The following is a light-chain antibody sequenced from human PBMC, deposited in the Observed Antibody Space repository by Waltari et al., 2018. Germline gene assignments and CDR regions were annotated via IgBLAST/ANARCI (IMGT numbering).Light chain of an antibody. V-gene: IGLV2-14*01. CDR3: SSYTSSSKGV. J-gene: IGLJ2*01. Sequence: QSALTQPASVSGSPGQSIPIPCTGTSSDVGGYNYVSWYQQHPGKDTKLMCYEVSNPPAGVFDRFSGAKAGNPAALNILGSEAEDDVAVYCSSYTSSSKGVFGGGTKLTVL. CDR1: SSDVGGYNY. CDR2: EVS.